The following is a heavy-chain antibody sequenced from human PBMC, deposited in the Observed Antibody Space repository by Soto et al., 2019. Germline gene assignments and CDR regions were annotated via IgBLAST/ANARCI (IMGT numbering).Heavy chain of an antibody. J-gene: IGHJ6*03. V-gene: IGHV1-2*04. Sequence: QVQLVQSGAEVKRPGASVTVSCRSSGDTFNDYYIHWVRQAPGQGLEWMGWINPNGGVTKYAQKFQGWVSMTRDTSIRTVYVQLNRLRSDDTAVYYCARESGGATATLDYYYFYMDVWGTGTTVTVSS. CDR3: ARESGGATATLDYYYFYMDV. CDR1: GDTFNDYY. CDR2: INPNGGVT. D-gene: IGHD5-12*01.